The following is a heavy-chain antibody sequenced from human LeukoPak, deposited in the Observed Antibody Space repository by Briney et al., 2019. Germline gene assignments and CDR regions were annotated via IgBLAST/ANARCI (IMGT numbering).Heavy chain of an antibody. CDR2: IYPGDSDS. V-gene: IGHV5-51*01. D-gene: IGHD2-21*02. J-gene: IGHJ3*01. Sequence: GESLKISCKGSGYNFTSHWIGWVRQMPGEGLEWMGIIYPGDSDSRQSPSLRGQVTISADKSINTAYLQWNSLKASDTAMYYCARGHHVVVATATWASDAFDLWGQGTMVTVSS. CDR3: ARGHHVVVATATWASDAFDL. CDR1: GYNFTSHW.